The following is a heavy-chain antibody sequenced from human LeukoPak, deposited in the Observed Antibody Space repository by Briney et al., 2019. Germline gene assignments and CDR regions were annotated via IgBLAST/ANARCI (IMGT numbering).Heavy chain of an antibody. CDR3: ATDRTVRGEENY. CDR1: GYTLTELS. Sequence: ASVRVSCKVSGYTLTELSMHWVRQAPGKGLEWMGGFDPEDGETIYAQKFQGRVTMTEDTSTDTAYTELSSLRSEDTAVYYCATDRTVRGEENYWGQGTLVTVSS. J-gene: IGHJ4*02. D-gene: IGHD3-10*01. CDR2: FDPEDGET. V-gene: IGHV1-24*01.